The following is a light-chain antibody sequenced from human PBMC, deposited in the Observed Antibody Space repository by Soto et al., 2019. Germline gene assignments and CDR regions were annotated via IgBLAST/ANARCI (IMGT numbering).Light chain of an antibody. V-gene: IGKV3-15*01. Sequence: EMVMTQSPATLSVSPGERATLSCRASQNLSRNLAWYQQQPGQATRLLIYGASTRATGIPARFSGSGSGTVFTLTISSLQSEDFAVYYCQQYDNWPHTFGQGTKLEIK. CDR3: QQYDNWPHT. CDR1: QNLSRN. CDR2: GAS. J-gene: IGKJ2*01.